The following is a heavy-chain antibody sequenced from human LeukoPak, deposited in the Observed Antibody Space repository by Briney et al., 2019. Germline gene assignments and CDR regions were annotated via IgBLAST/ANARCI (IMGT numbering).Heavy chain of an antibody. CDR2: IYYSGST. CDR1: GGSISSYY. CDR3: ARGRTTAL. J-gene: IGHJ3*01. Sequence: PSETLSLTCTVSGGSISSYYWSWLRQPPGKGLEWIGYIYYSGSTNYNPSLKSRVTISVDTSKNQFSLKLSSVTAADTAVYYCARGRTTALWGQGTMVTVSS. D-gene: IGHD4-17*01. V-gene: IGHV4-59*01.